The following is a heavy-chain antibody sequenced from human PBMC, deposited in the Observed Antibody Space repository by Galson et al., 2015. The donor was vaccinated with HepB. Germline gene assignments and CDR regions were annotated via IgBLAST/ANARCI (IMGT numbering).Heavy chain of an antibody. CDR3: GSQGRIVGARGRSWFDP. CDR2: IYYSGTT. J-gene: IGHJ5*02. CDR1: GGSISSSSYY. V-gene: IGHV4-39*01. D-gene: IGHD1-26*01. Sequence: SETLSLTCTVSGGSISSSSYYWGRIRQPPGKGLEWIGSIYYSGTTYYNPSLKSRVTISVDTSKNQFSLKLSSVTAADTAVYYCGSQGRIVGARGRSWFDPWGQGTLVTVSS.